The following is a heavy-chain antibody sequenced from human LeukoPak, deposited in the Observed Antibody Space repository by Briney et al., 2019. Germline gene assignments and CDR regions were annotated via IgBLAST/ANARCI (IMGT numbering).Heavy chain of an antibody. CDR1: GYTFTNYY. V-gene: IGHV1-46*03. D-gene: IGHD3-22*01. CDR2: INSGGGST. J-gene: IGHJ4*02. CDR3: ARGTYYHDSSDLDH. Sequence: ASVKVSCKASGYTFTNYYVHWVRQAPGQGLEWMGIINSGGGSTSNEQKFQGRVTMTRDTSTSTVYMELSSLRSEDTAVYYCARGTYYHDSSDLDHWGQGTLVTVSS.